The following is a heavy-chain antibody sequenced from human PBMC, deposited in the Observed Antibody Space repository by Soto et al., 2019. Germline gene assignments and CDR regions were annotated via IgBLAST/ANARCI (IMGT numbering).Heavy chain of an antibody. V-gene: IGHV1-58*01. Sequence: QMQLVQSGPEVKKPGTSVKVSCKASGFTFTSSAVQWVRQARGQRLEWIGWISAYNGNTNYAQKLQGRVTMTTDTSTSTAYMELRSLRSDDTAVYYCARDWAEAARPVDYWGQGTLVTVSS. CDR1: GFTFTSSA. J-gene: IGHJ4*02. D-gene: IGHD6-6*01. CDR3: ARDWAEAARPVDY. CDR2: ISAYNGNT.